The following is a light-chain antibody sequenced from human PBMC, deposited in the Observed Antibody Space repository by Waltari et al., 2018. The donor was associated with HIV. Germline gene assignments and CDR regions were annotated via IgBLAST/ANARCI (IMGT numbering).Light chain of an antibody. V-gene: IGKV1-39*01. J-gene: IGKJ4*01. CDR1: EGINNF. CDR3: QQSYT. Sequence: DIQMTQSPSSLSASVGDRVTITCRASEGINNFLNWYQQKPGKAPKLLIYAASNLHSGVPSRFSGSGYGTDFSLTITSLQPEDFATYYCQQSYTFGGGTKVEIK. CDR2: AAS.